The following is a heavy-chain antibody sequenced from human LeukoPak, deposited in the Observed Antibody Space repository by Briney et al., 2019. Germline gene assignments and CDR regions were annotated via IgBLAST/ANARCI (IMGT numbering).Heavy chain of an antibody. CDR1: GGSFSHYY. Sequence: SETLSLTCAIYGGSFSHYYWSWIRQPPVKGLEWVGEIHPSGSTSFNPSLESRVSISKDTSKNQFSLKLTSVTAADTAVYYCSRGSAESKTGDYWGQGTLVTVSS. J-gene: IGHJ4*02. D-gene: IGHD6-25*01. CDR2: IHPSGST. CDR3: SRGSAESKTGDY. V-gene: IGHV4-34*01.